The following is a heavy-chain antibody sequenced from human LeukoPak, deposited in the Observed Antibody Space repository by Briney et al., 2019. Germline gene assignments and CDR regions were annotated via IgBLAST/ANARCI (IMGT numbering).Heavy chain of an antibody. CDR1: GYTFTSYY. V-gene: IGHV1-46*01. CDR2: INPSGGST. Sequence: SVKVSCKASGYTFTSYYMHWVRQAPGQGLEWMGIINPSGGSTSYAQKFQGRVTMTRDMSTSTVYMELSSLRSEDTAVYYCARVMEEHDYGDYSFDYWGQGTLVTVSS. CDR3: ARVMEEHDYGDYSFDY. D-gene: IGHD4-17*01. J-gene: IGHJ4*02.